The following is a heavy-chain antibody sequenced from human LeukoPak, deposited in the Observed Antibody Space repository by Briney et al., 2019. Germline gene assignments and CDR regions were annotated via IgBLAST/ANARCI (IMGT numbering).Heavy chain of an antibody. D-gene: IGHD5-24*01. CDR1: GFTISSYG. CDR3: ARGSGVEKATSVPPFFDY. CDR2: IWYDGNNK. V-gene: IGHV3-33*01. J-gene: IGHJ4*02. Sequence: GGSLRLSCAASGFTISSYGMHWVRQAPGKGLEWVALIWYDGNNKYYGDSVKGRFTISRDNSKNTLYLQMSSLRAEDTAVYYCARGSGVEKATSVPPFFDYWSQGTLVTVSS.